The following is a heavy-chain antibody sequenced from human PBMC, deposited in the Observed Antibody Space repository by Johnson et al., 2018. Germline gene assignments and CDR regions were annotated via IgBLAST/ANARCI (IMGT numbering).Heavy chain of an antibody. D-gene: IGHD1-26*01. CDR3: AREWSAFDI. J-gene: IGHJ3*02. CDR1: GDSISSYY. V-gene: IGHV4-59*01. CDR2: IYYNGDT. Sequence: QVQLQESGPGLVKPSETLSLTCTVSGDSISSYYWSWIRQPPGKGLEWIAFIYYNGDTSYNPSLKSRVTISLDTSKNHFSLKLSSVTAADTAWYYCAREWSAFDIWGQGTMVTVSS.